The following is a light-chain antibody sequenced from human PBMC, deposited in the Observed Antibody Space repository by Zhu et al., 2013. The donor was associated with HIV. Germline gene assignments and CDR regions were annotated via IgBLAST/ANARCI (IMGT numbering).Light chain of an antibody. CDR1: QSITNY. CDR3: QQYETSPYA. Sequence: DIVMTQSPVTLSLSLGERATLSCRSSQSITNYLAWYQQKPGQAPRLLIYGASKRASGIPDRFSGSGSGTDFTLTINRLEPEDFAVYYCQQYETSPYAFGQGTRLEVK. V-gene: IGKV3-20*01. CDR2: GAS. J-gene: IGKJ2*01.